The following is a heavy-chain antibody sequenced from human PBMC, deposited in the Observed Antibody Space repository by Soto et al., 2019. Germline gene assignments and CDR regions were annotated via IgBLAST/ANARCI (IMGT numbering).Heavy chain of an antibody. CDR3: AREQYSSSSSNPNYFDY. D-gene: IGHD6-6*01. CDR1: GYTFTGYY. V-gene: IGHV1-46*01. J-gene: IGHJ4*02. CDR2: INPSGGST. Sequence: ASVKVSCKASGYTFTGYYMHWVRQAPGQGLEWMGIINPSGGSTSYAQKFQGRVTMTRDTSTSTVYMELSSLRSEDTAVYYCAREQYSSSSSNPNYFDYWGQGTLVTVSS.